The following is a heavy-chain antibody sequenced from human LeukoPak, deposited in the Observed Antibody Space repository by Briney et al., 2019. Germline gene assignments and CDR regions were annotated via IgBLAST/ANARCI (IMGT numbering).Heavy chain of an antibody. V-gene: IGHV4-38-2*02. Sequence: SETLSLTCTVSGYSISSDYYWGWIRQPPGKGLEWIEIVYHSGSTYYNPSLKSRVTISADTSKNQFSLKLSSVTAADTAVYYCARQGSGSHKDWGQGTLVTVSS. CDR3: ARQGSGSHKD. CDR2: VYHSGST. J-gene: IGHJ4*02. CDR1: GYSISSDYY. D-gene: IGHD1-26*01.